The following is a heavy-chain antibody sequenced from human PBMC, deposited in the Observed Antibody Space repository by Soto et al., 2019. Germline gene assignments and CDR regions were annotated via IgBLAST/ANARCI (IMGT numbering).Heavy chain of an antibody. CDR2: IIPIFGTA. CDR1: GGTFSSYA. D-gene: IGHD6-13*01. V-gene: IGHV1-69*06. J-gene: IGHJ5*02. Sequence: SVKVSCKASGGTFSSYAISWVRQAPGQGLEWMGGIIPIFGTANYAQKFQGRVTITADKSTSTAYMELSSLRSEDTAVYYCARRSPSGYSSSWYPGGFWFDPWCQGTLVTVSS. CDR3: ARRSPSGYSSSWYPGGFWFDP.